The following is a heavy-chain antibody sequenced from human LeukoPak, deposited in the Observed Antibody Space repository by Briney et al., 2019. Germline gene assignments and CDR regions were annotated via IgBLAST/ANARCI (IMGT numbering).Heavy chain of an antibody. CDR3: ARSPHRLIGHWFDP. V-gene: IGHV4-4*07. CDR1: GGSINSYY. Sequence: SETLSFTCTVSGGSINSYYWSWIRQPAGKGLEWIGRIFSSGNTIYNPSLQSRVTMSVDTSKNQFSLRLNSVTAADTAVYYCARSPHRLIGHWFDPWGQGTLVTVSS. D-gene: IGHD3-16*01. J-gene: IGHJ5*02. CDR2: IFSSGNT.